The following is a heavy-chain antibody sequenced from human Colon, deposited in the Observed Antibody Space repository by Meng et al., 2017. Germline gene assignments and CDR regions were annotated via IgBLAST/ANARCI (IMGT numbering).Heavy chain of an antibody. D-gene: IGHD3-10*01. CDR1: GLNLGIYT. CDR3: ASHGGGA. Sequence: QVVGSGGGMVQSGGSRRLSVAVSGLNLGIYTMHWVRQAPGKGLEWVSVISYNGGHIYYADSVKGRFTISRDNSRSSVYLQMNSLRDEDTAVYYCASHGGGAWGLGTLVTVSS. CDR2: ISYNGGHI. J-gene: IGHJ5*02. V-gene: IGHV3-30*01.